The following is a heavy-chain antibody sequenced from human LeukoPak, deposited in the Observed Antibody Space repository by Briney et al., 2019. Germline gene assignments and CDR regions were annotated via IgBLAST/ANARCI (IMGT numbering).Heavy chain of an antibody. CDR3: ARVLETDCRGGSCYSGLDY. J-gene: IGHJ4*02. V-gene: IGHV3-21*01. CDR2: ISRTGSYI. Sequence: GSLRLSCAASGFTFSSYNMNWVRQAPGRGLEWVSSISRTGSYIYYADSVKGRFTISRDNAQNSLYLQMNSLRVEDTAVYYCARVLETDCRGGSCYSGLDYWGQGTLVTDSS. D-gene: IGHD2-15*01. CDR1: GFTFSSYN.